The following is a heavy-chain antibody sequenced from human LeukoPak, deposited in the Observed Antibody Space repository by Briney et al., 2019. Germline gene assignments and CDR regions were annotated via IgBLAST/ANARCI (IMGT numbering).Heavy chain of an antibody. V-gene: IGHV3-21*01. CDR1: GFTFSSYS. D-gene: IGHD6-13*01. CDR3: ARLMAAAGFDY. J-gene: IGHJ4*02. Sequence: GGSLRLSCAASGFTFSSYSMNWVRQAPGKGLEWVSSISSSSSYIYYADSVKGRFTISRDNAKNSLYLQMNSLRAEDTAVYYCARLMAAAGFDYWAREPWSPSPQ. CDR2: ISSSSSYI.